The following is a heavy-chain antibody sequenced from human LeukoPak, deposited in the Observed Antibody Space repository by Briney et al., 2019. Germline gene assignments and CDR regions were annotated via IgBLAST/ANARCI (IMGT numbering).Heavy chain of an antibody. D-gene: IGHD6-6*01. CDR3: ARSITYFDY. J-gene: IGHJ4*02. CDR2: INHSGST. V-gene: IGHV4-34*01. CDR1: GGSFSGYY. Sequence: SETLSLTCAVYGGSFSGYYWSWIRQPPGKELEWIGEINHSGSTNYNPSLKSRVTISVDTSKNQFSLKLSSVTAADTAVYYCARSITYFDYWGQGTLVTVSS.